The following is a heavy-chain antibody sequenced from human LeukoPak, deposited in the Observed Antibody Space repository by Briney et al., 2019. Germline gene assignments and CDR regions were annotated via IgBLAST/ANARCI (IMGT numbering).Heavy chain of an antibody. D-gene: IGHD3-10*01. CDR2: ISAYNGNT. CDR3: ASSYYYGSGSYYPYYYYGMDV. CDR1: GGTFSSYA. J-gene: IGHJ6*02. Sequence: GASVKVSCKASGGTFSSYAISWVRQAPGQGLEWMGWISAYNGNTNYAQKLQGRVTMTTDTSTSTAYMELRSLRSDDTAVYYCASSYYYGSGSYYPYYYYGMDVWGQGTTVTVSS. V-gene: IGHV1-18*01.